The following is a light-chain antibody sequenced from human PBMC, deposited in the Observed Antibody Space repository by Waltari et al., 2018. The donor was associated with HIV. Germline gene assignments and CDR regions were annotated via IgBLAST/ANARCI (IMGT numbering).Light chain of an antibody. CDR1: SSNIGAGYD. V-gene: IGLV1-40*01. J-gene: IGLJ3*02. Sequence: QSVLTQPPSVSGAPGQRVTISCTGSSSNIGAGYDVHWYQQLPGTAPKLLIYDNINRPSGVPDRFSGSESGTSASLAITGLQAEDEADYYCQSYDSSLRVFGGGTKLTVL. CDR3: QSYDSSLRV. CDR2: DNI.